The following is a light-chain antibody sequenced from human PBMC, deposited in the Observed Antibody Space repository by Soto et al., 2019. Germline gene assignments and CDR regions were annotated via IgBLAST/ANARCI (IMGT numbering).Light chain of an antibody. CDR3: QHHNSYSQT. Sequence: DIQMTQSPPTLSAYVGDRDTITCRASQSIRHYLAWYQQMPGKAPKLLIYGASTLQSGVPSRFSGSGSGTEFTLTISSLQPDDFGTYFCQHHNSYSQTFGQGTKV. CDR1: QSIRHY. CDR2: GAS. J-gene: IGKJ1*01. V-gene: IGKV1-5*01.